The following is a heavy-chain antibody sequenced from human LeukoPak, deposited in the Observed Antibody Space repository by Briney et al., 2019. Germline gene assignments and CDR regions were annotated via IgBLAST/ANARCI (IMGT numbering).Heavy chain of an antibody. Sequence: SETLSPTCTVAAGSLSTYCWTCSRHHPRKGREWSGYINYSGTTTYHPSPSSRITISVDTSKIQFSLQLNSGTAGDTAVCYCARGGSIPLVFDYWGQGTLVTVSS. CDR3: ARGGSIPLVFDY. D-gene: IGHD1-26*01. CDR2: INYSGTT. CDR1: AGSLSTYC. J-gene: IGHJ4*02. V-gene: IGHV4-59*08.